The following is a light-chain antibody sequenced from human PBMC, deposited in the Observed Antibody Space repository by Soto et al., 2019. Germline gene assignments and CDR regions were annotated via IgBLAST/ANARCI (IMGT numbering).Light chain of an antibody. CDR1: QSVSSN. J-gene: IGKJ4*01. V-gene: IGKV3-15*01. CDR2: GAS. Sequence: EIVMTQSPATLSVSPGERATLSCRASQSVSSNLAWYQQKPGQAPRLLIYGASTRATGIPARFSGSGSGTEFTLTISSLQSEDFAXYYCQQYSNWPLTFGGGTKVEIK. CDR3: QQYSNWPLT.